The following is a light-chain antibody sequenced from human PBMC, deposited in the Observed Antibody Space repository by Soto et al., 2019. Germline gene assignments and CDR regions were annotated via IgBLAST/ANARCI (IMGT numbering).Light chain of an antibody. CDR3: LSFAISSTYV. CDR2: DVS. Sequence: QSVLTQPASVSGSPGQSITISCTGTSSDVGAYNYVSWYQQHPGKAPKVMIYDVSNRPSGVSDRFSGSKSGNTASLTISGLQAEDEADYYCLSFAISSTYVFGTGTQLTVL. J-gene: IGLJ1*01. CDR1: SSDVGAYNY. V-gene: IGLV2-14*01.